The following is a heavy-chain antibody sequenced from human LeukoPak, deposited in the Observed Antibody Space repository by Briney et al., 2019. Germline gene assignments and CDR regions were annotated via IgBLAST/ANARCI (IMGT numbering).Heavy chain of an antibody. Sequence: ASLKVSCKASGYTFTGYYMHWVRQAPGQGLEWMGRINPNSGGTNYAQKFQGRVTMTRDTSISTAYMELSRLRSDDTAVYYCARGTKNYYDSSGYYYEDYWGQGTLVTVSS. V-gene: IGHV1-2*06. CDR3: ARGTKNYYDSSGYYYEDY. CDR1: GYTFTGYY. CDR2: INPNSGGT. J-gene: IGHJ4*02. D-gene: IGHD3-22*01.